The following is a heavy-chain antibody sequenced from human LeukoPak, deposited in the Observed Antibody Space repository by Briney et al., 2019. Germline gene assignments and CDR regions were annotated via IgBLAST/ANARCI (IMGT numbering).Heavy chain of an antibody. V-gene: IGHV3-21*01. CDR3: AKSSASGSYNPYYFDY. D-gene: IGHD3-10*01. Sequence: GGSLRLSCAASQFTFSSYNMNWVRQAPGKGLEWVSSISATGRYIYYADSVKGRFTVSRDNAKNSLSLQMSGLRAEDTAVYYCAKSSASGSYNPYYFDYWGQGTLVTVSS. CDR2: ISATGRYI. J-gene: IGHJ4*02. CDR1: QFTFSSYN.